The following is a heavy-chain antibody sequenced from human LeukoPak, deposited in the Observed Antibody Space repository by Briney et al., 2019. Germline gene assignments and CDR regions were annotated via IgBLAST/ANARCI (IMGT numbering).Heavy chain of an antibody. D-gene: IGHD6-13*01. CDR3: ARDYLVSGRGYSSSSNWFDP. CDR1: GYTFTSYG. Sequence: GASVKVSCKASGYTFTSYGISWVRQAPGQGLEWMGWISAYNGNTNYAQKLQGRVTMTTDTSTSTAYMELRSLRSDDTAVYYCARDYLVSGRGYSSSSNWFDPWGQGTLVTVSS. J-gene: IGHJ5*02. V-gene: IGHV1-18*01. CDR2: ISAYNGNT.